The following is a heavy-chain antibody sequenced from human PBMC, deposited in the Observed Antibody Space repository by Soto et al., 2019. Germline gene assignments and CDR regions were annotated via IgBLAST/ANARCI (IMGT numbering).Heavy chain of an antibody. V-gene: IGHV1-69*06. CDR1: GGTFSSYA. D-gene: IGHD1-26*01. CDR2: IIPIFGTA. Sequence: QVQLVQSGAEVKKPGSSVKVSCKASGGTFSSYAISWVRQAPGQGLEWMGGIIPIFGTANYAQKFQGRVTITADKATSTAYMELSSLRSEDTAVYYCARVRGGATFEVYYYGMDVWGQGTTVTVSS. J-gene: IGHJ6*02. CDR3: ARVRGGATFEVYYYGMDV.